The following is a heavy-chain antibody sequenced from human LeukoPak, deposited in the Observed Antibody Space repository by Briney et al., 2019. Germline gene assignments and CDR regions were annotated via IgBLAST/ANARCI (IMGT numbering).Heavy chain of an antibody. CDR1: GFTVSSNY. V-gene: IGHV3-53*01. D-gene: IGHD3-22*01. Sequence: GGSLRLSCAASGFTVSSNYMNWVRQAPGKGLEWVSIIYSGGSTYSADSVKGRLTISRDNSKNTLYLQMNSLRAEDTAVYYCARDLEDSSPFGAFDMWGQGTMVTVSS. CDR3: ARDLEDSSPFGAFDM. J-gene: IGHJ3*02. CDR2: IYSGGST.